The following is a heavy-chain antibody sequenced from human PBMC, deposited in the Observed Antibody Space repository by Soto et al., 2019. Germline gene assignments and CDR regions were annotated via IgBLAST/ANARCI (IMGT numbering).Heavy chain of an antibody. CDR1: GFTFNTYS. Sequence: QPGGSLRLCCEASGFTFNTYSMHWVRQPPGKGLEWLAAIWYDGTQKYYADSVKGRFIISRDNSKKTLYLEMNSLRAEDTAVYYCARAGGTTVTGLWHFDSWGQGTLVTVSS. CDR2: IWYDGTQK. CDR3: ARAGGTTVTGLWHFDS. D-gene: IGHD4-17*01. V-gene: IGHV3-33*01. J-gene: IGHJ4*02.